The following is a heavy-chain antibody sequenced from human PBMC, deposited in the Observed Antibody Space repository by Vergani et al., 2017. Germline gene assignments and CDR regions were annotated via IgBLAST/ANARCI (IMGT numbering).Heavy chain of an antibody. CDR2: ISAYNGNT. D-gene: IGHD2-15*01. J-gene: IGHJ5*02. Sequence: QVQLVQSGAEVKKPGASVKVSCKASGYTFTSYGISWVRQAPGQGLEWMGWISAYNGNTNYAQKLQGRVTMTTDTSTSTAYMELRSLISDDTAVYYCARDLVVVVAAKAANWFDPWGQGTLVTVSS. CDR1: GYTFTSYG. V-gene: IGHV1-18*01. CDR3: ARDLVVVVAAKAANWFDP.